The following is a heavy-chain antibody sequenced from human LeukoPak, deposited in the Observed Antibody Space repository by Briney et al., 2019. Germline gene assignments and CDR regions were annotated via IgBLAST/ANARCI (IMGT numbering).Heavy chain of an antibody. V-gene: IGHV4-39*01. D-gene: IGHD2-2*01. Sequence: SETLSLTCTISGGSISTSHYWGWIRQAPGKGLEWIGSISHSGSTYYNPSLKSRISFSVDTSKNQFSLQLSSVTAADTAVYYCARQSCSSTSCYFRFGGAYEYWGQGTLVTVSS. J-gene: IGHJ4*02. CDR1: GGSISTSHY. CDR2: ISHSGST. CDR3: ARQSCSSTSCYFRFGGAYEY.